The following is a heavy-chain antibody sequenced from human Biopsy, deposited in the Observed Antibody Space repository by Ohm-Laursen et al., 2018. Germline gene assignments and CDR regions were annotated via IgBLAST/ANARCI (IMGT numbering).Heavy chain of an antibody. CDR3: ARGTNYYGSGRNRHWFDP. V-gene: IGHV4-59*12. CDR1: DDSIRNFY. J-gene: IGHJ5*02. CDR2: ASYSGYT. D-gene: IGHD3-10*01. Sequence: TLSLTCTVSDDSIRNFYWTWIRQPPGQGLEWIGHASYSGYTNYNPSLKSRVTISVDTSKNHFSLKLSSVTAADTAVYYCARGTNYYGSGRNRHWFDPWGQGTQVTVSS.